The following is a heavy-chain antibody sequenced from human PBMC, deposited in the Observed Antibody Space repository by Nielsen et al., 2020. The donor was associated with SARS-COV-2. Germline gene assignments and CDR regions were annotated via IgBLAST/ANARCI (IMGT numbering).Heavy chain of an antibody. CDR3: AEGGDYYYGSGIGNY. CDR1: GFTFSNCG. J-gene: IGHJ4*02. V-gene: IGHV3-30*18. CDR2: ISYDGSDK. Sequence: GRSLTLSCAASGFTFSNCGMHWVRQAPGKGLEWVALISYDGSDKYYANSVKGRFTISRDNSKNTLYLHMKSLRAEDTAVYYCAEGGDYYYGSGIGNYWGQGTLVTVSS. D-gene: IGHD3-10*01.